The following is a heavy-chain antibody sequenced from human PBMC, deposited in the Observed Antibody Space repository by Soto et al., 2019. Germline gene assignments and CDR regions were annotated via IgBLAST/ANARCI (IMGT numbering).Heavy chain of an antibody. CDR1: GGSISSGGYS. Sequence: QVQLQESGPGLVKPSQTLSLTCTVSGGSISSGGYSWSWIRQHPGKGLEWIGYIYYSGSTYYSPSLNSRVTISVDTSKNQFSLKLRSVTAADTAVYYCARHARRPWYFDLWGRGTLVTVSS. J-gene: IGHJ2*01. V-gene: IGHV4-31*03. D-gene: IGHD1-1*01. CDR2: IYYSGST. CDR3: ARHARRPWYFDL.